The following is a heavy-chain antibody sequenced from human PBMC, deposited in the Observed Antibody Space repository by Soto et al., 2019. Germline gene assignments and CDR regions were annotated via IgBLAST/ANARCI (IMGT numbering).Heavy chain of an antibody. D-gene: IGHD3-3*01. V-gene: IGHV3-48*03. J-gene: IGHJ6*02. Sequence: GGSLRLSCAASGFTFSSYEMNWVRQAPGKGLEWVSYISSSGSTIYYADSVKGRFTISRDNAKNSLYLQMNSLRAEDTAVYYCARTPSLRFYPVYYYYGMDVWGQGTTVTVSS. CDR2: ISSSGSTI. CDR1: GFTFSSYE. CDR3: ARTPSLRFYPVYYYYGMDV.